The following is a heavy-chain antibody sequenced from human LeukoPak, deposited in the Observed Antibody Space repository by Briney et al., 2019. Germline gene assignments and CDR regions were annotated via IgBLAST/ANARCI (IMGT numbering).Heavy chain of an antibody. CDR2: MNPNSGNT. J-gene: IGHJ6*03. V-gene: IGHV1-8*01. Sequence: ASVKVSCKASGYTFTSYDINWVRQATGQGLEWMGWMNPNSGNTGYAQKFQGRVTMTRNTSISTAYMELSSLRSEDTAVYYCARANRKYYYTDVWGKGTTVTVSS. CDR3: ARANRKYYYTDV. CDR1: GYTFTSYD.